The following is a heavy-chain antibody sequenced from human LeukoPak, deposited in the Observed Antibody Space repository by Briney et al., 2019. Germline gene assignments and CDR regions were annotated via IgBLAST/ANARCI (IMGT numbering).Heavy chain of an antibody. CDR3: AADPYGPEAGFDF. CDR2: INPITGDT. D-gene: IGHD3-10*01. J-gene: IGHJ4*02. CDR1: GYTVTDYY. Sequence: ASVKVSCKASGYTVTDYYIHWVRQAPGQGLEWMAWINPITGDTNYAQEFQGRVTVTRDRSTSSAYMDLSRLRSGDTALYYCAADPYGPEAGFDFWGQGTLVTVSS. V-gene: IGHV1-2*02.